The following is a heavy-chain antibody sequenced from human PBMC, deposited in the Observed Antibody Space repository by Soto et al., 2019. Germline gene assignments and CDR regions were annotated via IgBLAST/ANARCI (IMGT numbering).Heavy chain of an antibody. CDR1: GFTFRSYW. V-gene: IGHV3-74*01. CDR2: INSDGTTT. Sequence: GGSLRLSCGASGFTFRSYWMHWVRQAPGKGLVWVSRINSDGTTTDYADSVKGRFTISRDNAKNSLYLEMNSLRAEDTAVYYCARESEDLTSNFDYWGQGTLVTVSS. CDR3: ARESEDLTSNFDY. J-gene: IGHJ4*02.